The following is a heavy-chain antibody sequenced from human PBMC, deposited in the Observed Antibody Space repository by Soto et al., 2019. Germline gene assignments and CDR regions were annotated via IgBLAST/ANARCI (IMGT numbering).Heavy chain of an antibody. CDR2: IFYLGST. D-gene: IGHD3-10*01. V-gene: IGHV4-59*01. CDR3: ARDGYDGSGSPYPAY. Sequence: SETLSLTCSVSGGSMSEYFWSWIRQSPGKGLEWIGYIFYLGSTDYNPSLKSRVTISVDTSKRQFSLRLTSVTAADTAVYYCARDGYDGSGSPYPAYWGPGTQVTVSS. J-gene: IGHJ4*02. CDR1: GGSMSEYF.